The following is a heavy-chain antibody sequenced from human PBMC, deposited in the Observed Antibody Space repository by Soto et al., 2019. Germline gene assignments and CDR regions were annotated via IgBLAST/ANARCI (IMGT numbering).Heavy chain of an antibody. CDR3: ARDRVESGYPEYFQH. Sequence: GGSLILSCASSGFTVSSTYMSVVRQAPRRGLGWGSVIYSGGSTYYAHYVKGRFTISRDNSTNTLYLQMNSLRAEDTAVYYCARDRVESGYPEYFQHWGQGTLVTVSS. J-gene: IGHJ1*01. CDR2: IYSGGST. D-gene: IGHD3-22*01. CDR1: GFTVSSTY. V-gene: IGHV3-53*01.